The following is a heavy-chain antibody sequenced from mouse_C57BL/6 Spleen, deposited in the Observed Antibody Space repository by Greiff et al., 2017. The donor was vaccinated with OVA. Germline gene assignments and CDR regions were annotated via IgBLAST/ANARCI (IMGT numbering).Heavy chain of an antibody. CDR2: IRNKANGYTT. Sequence: EVQLVESGGGLVQPGGSLSLSCAASGFTFTDYYMSWVRQPPGKALEWLGFIRNKANGYTTEYSASVKGRFTISRDNSQSILYLQMNALRAEDSATYYCARSPSYSRMDYWGQGTSVTVSS. CDR3: ARSPSYSRMDY. CDR1: GFTFTDYY. J-gene: IGHJ4*01. D-gene: IGHD2-12*01. V-gene: IGHV7-3*01.